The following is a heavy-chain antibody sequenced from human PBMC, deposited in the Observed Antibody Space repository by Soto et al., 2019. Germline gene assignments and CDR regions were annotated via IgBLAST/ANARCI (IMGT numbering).Heavy chain of an antibody. CDR1: GGSISSYY. CDR2: IYYSGST. D-gene: IGHD3-10*01. J-gene: IGHJ3*02. Sequence: PSETLSLTCTVSGGSISSYYWSWIRQPPGKGLEWIGYIYYSGSTNYNPSLKSRVTISVDTSKNQFSLKLSSVTAADTAVYYCVKNYGNAFDIWGQRTTVTVSS. CDR3: VKNYGNAFDI. V-gene: IGHV4-59*01.